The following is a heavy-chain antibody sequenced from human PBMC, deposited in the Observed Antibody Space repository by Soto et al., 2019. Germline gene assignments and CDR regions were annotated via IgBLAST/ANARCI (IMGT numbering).Heavy chain of an antibody. J-gene: IGHJ5*02. CDR3: ARHYSSDSRNWFDP. CDR2: IYYSGST. D-gene: IGHD6-19*01. V-gene: IGHV4-39*01. Sequence: TLSLTCSVSGGSINSSSYFWGWVRQPPGKGLEWIGSIYYSGSTYYNPSLRSRVTISVDTSKNQFSLKLSSVTAADTAVFYCARHYSSDSRNWFDPWGQGTLVTVSS. CDR1: GGSINSSSYF.